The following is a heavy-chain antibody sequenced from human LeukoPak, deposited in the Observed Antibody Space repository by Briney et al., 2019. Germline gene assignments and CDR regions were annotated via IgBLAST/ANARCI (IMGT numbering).Heavy chain of an antibody. CDR3: AKSFGPVIAAAGTGAD. D-gene: IGHD6-13*01. J-gene: IGHJ4*02. Sequence: GGSLRLSCAASGFTFSSHWMHWVRQAPGKVLEWVSRISSDGSSSTSYADSVKGRFTISRDNAKNTLYLQMNSLRAEDTAVYYCAKSFGPVIAAAGTGADWGQGILVTVSS. CDR2: ISSDGSSST. V-gene: IGHV3-74*01. CDR1: GFTFSSHW.